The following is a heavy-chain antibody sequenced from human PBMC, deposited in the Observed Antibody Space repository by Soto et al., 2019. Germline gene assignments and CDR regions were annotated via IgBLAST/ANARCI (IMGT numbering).Heavy chain of an antibody. D-gene: IGHD1-20*01. J-gene: IGHJ4*02. V-gene: IGHV3-23*01. CDR3: ADTDLTGTIPYYFDY. CDR1: GFTCSSYA. CDR2: NSGSGGST. Sequence: HPGGSLRLSCAASGFTCSSYAFSRVRQAPGKGLEWVSANSGSGGSTYYADSVKGRFTISRDNSKNTLYLQMNSLRAEDTAVYYCADTDLTGTIPYYFDYWGQGTLVTVSS.